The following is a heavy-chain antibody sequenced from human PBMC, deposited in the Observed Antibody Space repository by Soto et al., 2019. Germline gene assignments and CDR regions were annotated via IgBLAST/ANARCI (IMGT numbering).Heavy chain of an antibody. V-gene: IGHV4-31*03. D-gene: IGHD3-10*01. J-gene: IGHJ4*02. Sequence: PSETLSLSYTVSGGSISSGGYYWSWIRQHPGKGLEWIGYIYYSGSTYYNPSLKSRVTISVDTSKNQFSLKLSSVTAADTAVYYCARGYYAPGYYFDYWGQGTLVT. CDR2: IYYSGST. CDR3: ARGYYAPGYYFDY. CDR1: GGSISSGGYY.